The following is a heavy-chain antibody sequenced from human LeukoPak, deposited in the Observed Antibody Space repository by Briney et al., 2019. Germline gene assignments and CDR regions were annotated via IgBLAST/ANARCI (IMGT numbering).Heavy chain of an antibody. D-gene: IGHD2-2*01. V-gene: IGHV4-34*01. CDR3: ARGQGATVPQVGKNWFDP. CDR1: IDSFSNYH. Sequence: PSETLSLTCAVYIDSFSNYHWNWIRQTPAKGMEWIGEVNESGGTNISPSLRSRVILSVDTSKNQFSLKLITVTVADTAIYYCARGQGATVPQVGKNWFDPWGQGTRVTVSS. CDR2: VNESGGT. J-gene: IGHJ5*02.